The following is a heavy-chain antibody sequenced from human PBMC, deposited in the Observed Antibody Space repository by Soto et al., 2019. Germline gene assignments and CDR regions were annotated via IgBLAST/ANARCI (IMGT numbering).Heavy chain of an antibody. CDR1: SDSISSYY. Sequence: SETLSLTCTVSSDSISSYYWSWIRQPPGKRLEWIGYISYSGSTDYNPSLKSRVTISGDTSKNQFSLKVSSVTAADTAVYYCAREARVTLNWFDPWGQGTLVTVSS. CDR3: AREARVTLNWFDP. D-gene: IGHD4-4*01. CDR2: ISYSGST. J-gene: IGHJ5*02. V-gene: IGHV4-59*01.